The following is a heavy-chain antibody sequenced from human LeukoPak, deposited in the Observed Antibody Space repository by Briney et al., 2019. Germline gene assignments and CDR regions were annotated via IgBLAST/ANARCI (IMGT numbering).Heavy chain of an antibody. V-gene: IGHV4-59*01. CDR3: ASLRSPNGV. Sequence: SGTLSLTCTVSGGSISSYYWSCIRQPPGKGLEWIGYIYYSGSTNYNPSLKSRVTISVDTSKNQFSLKLRSVTAADTAVYYCASLRSPNGVWGQGTLVTVSS. CDR2: IYYSGST. J-gene: IGHJ4*02. CDR1: GGSISSYY. D-gene: IGHD3-3*01.